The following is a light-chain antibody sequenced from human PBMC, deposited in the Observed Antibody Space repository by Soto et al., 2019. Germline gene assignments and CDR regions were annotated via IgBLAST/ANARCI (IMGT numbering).Light chain of an antibody. CDR2: DVS. V-gene: IGLV2-14*03. CDR1: SSDIGSYNY. CDR3: SSYTTATTLV. J-gene: IGLJ3*02. Sequence: QSVLTQPASVSGTPGQSIIISCAGTSSDIGSYNYVSWYQHHPGKAPKLILFDVSKRPSGVSNRFSGSKSGNSASLSISGLQAEDEADYYCSSYTTATTLVFGGGTKLTVL.